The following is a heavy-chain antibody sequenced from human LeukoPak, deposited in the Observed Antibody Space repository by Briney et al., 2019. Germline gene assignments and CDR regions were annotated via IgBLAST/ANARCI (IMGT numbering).Heavy chain of an antibody. CDR3: ARDSPQYSSSWSIYYYYYGMDV. V-gene: IGHV1-2*02. Sequence: ASVKVSCKASGYTFTGYYMHWVRQAPGQGLEWMGWINPNSGGTNYAQKFQGKVTMTRDTSISTASMELSRLSSDDTAVYYCARDSPQYSSSWSIYYYYYGMDVWGQRTTVTVSS. J-gene: IGHJ6*02. CDR2: INPNSGGT. CDR1: GYTFTGYY. D-gene: IGHD6-13*01.